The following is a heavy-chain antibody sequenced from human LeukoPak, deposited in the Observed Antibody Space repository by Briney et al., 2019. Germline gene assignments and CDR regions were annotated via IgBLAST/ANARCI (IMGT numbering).Heavy chain of an antibody. J-gene: IGHJ4*02. D-gene: IGHD6-13*01. Sequence: PSETLSLTCTVSGGSISSYYWSWIRQPPGKGLEWIGSIYYSGSTYYNPSLKSRVTISVDTSKNQFSLKLSSVTAADTAVYYCARGSSSWFDYWGQGTLVTVSS. CDR3: ARGSSSWFDY. CDR1: GGSISSYY. V-gene: IGHV4-59*12. CDR2: IYYSGST.